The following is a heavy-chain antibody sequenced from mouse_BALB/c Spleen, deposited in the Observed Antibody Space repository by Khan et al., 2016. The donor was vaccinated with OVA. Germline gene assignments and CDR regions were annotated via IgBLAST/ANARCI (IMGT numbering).Heavy chain of an antibody. CDR2: INPTSGYT. CDR3: IRDRIDY. Sequence: QVQLKQSGAELAKPGASVKMSCKASGYTFTTYWMHWVNQRPGQGLEWIGYINPTSGYTDYNEKFKDRATLSADKSSSTAYMQLSSLTSEDSAVYYCIRDRIDYWGQGTTLTVSS. J-gene: IGHJ2*01. V-gene: IGHV1-7*01. CDR1: GYTFTTYW.